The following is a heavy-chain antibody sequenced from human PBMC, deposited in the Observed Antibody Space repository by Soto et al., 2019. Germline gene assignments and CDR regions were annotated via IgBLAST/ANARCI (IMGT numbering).Heavy chain of an antibody. D-gene: IGHD6-13*01. CDR2: INQDGSEK. CDR1: GFTFSKSW. V-gene: IGHV3-7*01. CDR3: SRPYSSSRYFDP. J-gene: IGHJ5*02. Sequence: GGSLRLSCVASGFTFSKSWMNWVRQAPGKGLQWVANINQDGSEKSYVDSVKGRFTISRDNARNSLLLQMDSLGVDDTAVYFCSRPYSSSRYFDPWGQGTLVTVSS.